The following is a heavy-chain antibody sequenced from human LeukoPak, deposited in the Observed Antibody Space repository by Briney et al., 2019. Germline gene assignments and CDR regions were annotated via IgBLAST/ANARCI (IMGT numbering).Heavy chain of an antibody. V-gene: IGHV4-59*01. CDR2: IYYSGST. CDR3: ARVRYSSGWYPFDY. Sequence: KTSETLSLTCTVSGGSISSYYWSWIRQPPGKGLEWIGYIYYSGSTNYNPSLKSRVTISVDTSKNQFSLKLTSVTAADTAMYYCARVRYSSGWYPFDYWGQGTLVTVSS. D-gene: IGHD6-19*01. J-gene: IGHJ4*02. CDR1: GGSISSYY.